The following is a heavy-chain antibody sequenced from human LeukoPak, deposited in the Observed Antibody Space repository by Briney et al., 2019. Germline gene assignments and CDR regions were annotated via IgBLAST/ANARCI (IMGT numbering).Heavy chain of an antibody. CDR1: GFTFTSYS. D-gene: IGHD1-26*01. V-gene: IGHV3-23*01. CDR3: AKGGKWDVTPFDY. CDR2: ISGGGGST. Sequence: GGSLRLSCAASGFTFTSYSMNWVRQAPGKGLEWVSAISGGGGSTYYADSVKGRFTISRDNSKNTLYLQVNSLRAEDTAVYYCAKGGKWDVTPFDYWGQGTLVTVSS. J-gene: IGHJ4*02.